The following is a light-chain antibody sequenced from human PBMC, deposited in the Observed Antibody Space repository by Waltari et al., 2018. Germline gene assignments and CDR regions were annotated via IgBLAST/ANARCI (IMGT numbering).Light chain of an antibody. CDR2: RDN. J-gene: IGLJ2*01. V-gene: IGLV1-47*01. CDR1: SSNLGSNY. Sequence: QSVLTQPPSASGTPGQRVTIPCSGSSSNLGSNYVSWYQQRPGTAPKLLIYRDNRRPSGVPDLFSGSKSGTSASLAICGLRSEDEADYYCAAWDDSLRGVFGGGTKLTVL. CDR3: AAWDDSLRGV.